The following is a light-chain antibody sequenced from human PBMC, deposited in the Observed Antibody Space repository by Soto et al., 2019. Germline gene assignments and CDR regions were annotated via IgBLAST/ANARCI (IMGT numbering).Light chain of an antibody. CDR1: QSVLYSSNNKNY. J-gene: IGKJ1*01. CDR3: QQYYSTPT. V-gene: IGKV4-1*01. CDR2: WAS. Sequence: DIVMTQSPDSLAVSLGERATLNCKSSQSVLYSSNNKNYLAWYQQKPRQPPKLLIYWASTRESGVPDRFSGSGSGTDFTITISSLQAEDVAVYYCQQYYSTPTFGLGTKVEIK.